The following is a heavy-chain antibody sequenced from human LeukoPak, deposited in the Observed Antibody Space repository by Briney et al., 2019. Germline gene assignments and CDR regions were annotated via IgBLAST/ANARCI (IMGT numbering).Heavy chain of an antibody. D-gene: IGHD3-22*01. CDR2: ISYSGST. J-gene: IGHJ4*02. CDR3: ARLSYYYDSSAYYGLYYFDF. Sequence: PSETLSLTCTVSGGSISTGSYYWGWIRQPPGKGLEWIGCISYSGSTYYNPSLKSRVTISVDTSKNQFSLKLSSVTAADTAVYYCARLSYYYDSSAYYGLYYFDFWGQGTLVTVSS. V-gene: IGHV4-39*01. CDR1: GGSISTGSYY.